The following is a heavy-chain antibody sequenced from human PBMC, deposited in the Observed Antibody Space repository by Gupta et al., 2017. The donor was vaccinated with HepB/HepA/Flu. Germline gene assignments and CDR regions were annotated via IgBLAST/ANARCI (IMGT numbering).Heavy chain of an antibody. CDR3: ARIDTFDM. CDR1: GSTFSTHS. CDR2: ITSGSSII. V-gene: IGHV3-48*02. Sequence: EVQLVQSGVGLVQPGGSLRLSCAVSGSTFSTHSRNWVRQAQGKGREGVSYITSGSSIICYADSVKGRFTISRDNSKISLFLQMNSLRDEDTAVYYCARIDTFDMWGQGTRVTVSS. J-gene: IGHJ3*02.